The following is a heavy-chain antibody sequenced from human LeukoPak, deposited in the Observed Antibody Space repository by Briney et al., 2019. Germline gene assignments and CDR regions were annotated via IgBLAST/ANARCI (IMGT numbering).Heavy chain of an antibody. D-gene: IGHD2-2*01. CDR2: IYTSGST. Sequence: SQTLSLTCTVSGGSISSGSYYWSWIRQPAGKGLEWIGRIYTSGSTNYNPSLKSRVTISVDTSKNQFSLKLSSVTAADTAVYYCARVTCSSTSCLFDYRGQRTLVTVSS. V-gene: IGHV4-61*02. CDR3: ARVTCSSTSCLFDY. CDR1: GGSISSGSYY. J-gene: IGHJ4*02.